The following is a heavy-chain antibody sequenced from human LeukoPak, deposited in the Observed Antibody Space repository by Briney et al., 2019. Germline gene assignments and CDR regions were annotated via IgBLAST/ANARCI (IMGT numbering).Heavy chain of an antibody. CDR3: AIRSGYFDY. V-gene: IGHV3-30*03. D-gene: IGHD3-22*01. CDR1: GFTSTSYT. Sequence: GGSLRLSCAASGFTSTSYTMNWVRQAPGKGLEWVAVISYDGSNKYYADSVKGRFTISRDNSKNTLYLQMNSLRAEDTAVYYCAIRSGYFDYWGQGTLVTVSS. J-gene: IGHJ4*02. CDR2: ISYDGSNK.